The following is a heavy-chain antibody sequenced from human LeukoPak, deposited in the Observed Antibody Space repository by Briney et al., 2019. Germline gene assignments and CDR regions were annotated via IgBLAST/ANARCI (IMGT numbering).Heavy chain of an antibody. J-gene: IGHJ5*02. Sequence: PGGSLRLSCAASGFTFSSYAMHWVRQAPGKGLEWVALIWNDGSNQYYADSVKGRFTVSRDDSKNTLYLQMNSLRAEDTAVYYCARDGRVYNWFDPWGQGTLVTVSS. V-gene: IGHV3-33*01. CDR3: ARDGRVYNWFDP. CDR1: GFTFSSYA. CDR2: IWNDGSNQ. D-gene: IGHD2-8*01.